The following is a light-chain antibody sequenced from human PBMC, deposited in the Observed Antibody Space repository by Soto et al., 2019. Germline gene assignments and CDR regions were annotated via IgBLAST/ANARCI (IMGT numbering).Light chain of an antibody. CDR1: QSISSY. V-gene: IGKV1-39*01. J-gene: IGKJ4*01. Sequence: DIQMTQSPSSLSASVGDRVTITCRASQSISSYLNWYQQKPGKAPKLLFYAASSLKSGVPSRFSSSGSGTDFTLTIISLHPEDFVTYYCQQRYSTPLTFGGGTKVEIK. CDR2: AAS. CDR3: QQRYSTPLT.